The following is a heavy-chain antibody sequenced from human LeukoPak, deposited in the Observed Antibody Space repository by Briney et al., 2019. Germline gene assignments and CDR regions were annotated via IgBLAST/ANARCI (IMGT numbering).Heavy chain of an antibody. J-gene: IGHJ4*02. D-gene: IGHD2-21*02. CDR3: ARITYCGGDCYAPIAPDFDY. Sequence: PGGSLRLSCAASGFTFSSYWMSWVRQAPGKGLEWVANIKQDGSEKYYVDPVKGRFTISRDNAKNSLYLQMNSLRAEDTAVYYCARITYCGGDCYAPIAPDFDYWGQGTLVTVSS. CDR1: GFTFSSYW. CDR2: IKQDGSEK. V-gene: IGHV3-7*01.